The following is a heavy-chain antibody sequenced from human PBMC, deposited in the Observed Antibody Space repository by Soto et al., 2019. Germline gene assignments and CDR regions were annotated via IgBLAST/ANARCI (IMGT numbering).Heavy chain of an antibody. CDR2: VHNSGST. J-gene: IGHJ4*02. CDR3: ARNQRIYDILTGYYKGPFDS. Sequence: SETLSLTCTVSGGSISSHYWSWIRQPPGKRLEWIGYVHNSGSTNYNPSLKSRVTTAVDTSKNQFSLRLTSVTAADKAVYYCARNQRIYDILTGYYKGPFDSWGQGTLVTVSS. CDR1: GGSISSHY. D-gene: IGHD3-9*01. V-gene: IGHV4-59*11.